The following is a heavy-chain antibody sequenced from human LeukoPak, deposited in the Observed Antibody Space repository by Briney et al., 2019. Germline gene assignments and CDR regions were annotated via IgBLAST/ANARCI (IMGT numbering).Heavy chain of an antibody. V-gene: IGHV3-21*01. Sequence: GGCLRLSCAASGFTFSSYSMNWVRQAPGKGLEWVSSISSSSSYIYYADSVKGRFTISRDNAKNSLYLQMNSLRAEDTAVYYCARVGLVGAFDMWGQEPSYTVSS. CDR2: ISSSSSYI. D-gene: IGHD3/OR15-3a*01. CDR1: GFTFSSYS. CDR3: ARVGLVGAFDM. J-gene: IGHJ3*02.